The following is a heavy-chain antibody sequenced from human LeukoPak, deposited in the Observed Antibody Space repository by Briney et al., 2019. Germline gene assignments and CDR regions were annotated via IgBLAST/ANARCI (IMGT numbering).Heavy chain of an antibody. Sequence: SETLSLTCTVSGGSISSSSYYWGWIRQPPGKGLEWIGSIYYSGSTYYNPSLKSRVTISVDTSKNQFSLKLSSVTAADTAVYYCARISGDSSGYYTVDYWGQGTLVTVSS. CDR2: IYYSGST. V-gene: IGHV4-39*01. D-gene: IGHD3-22*01. CDR1: GGSISSSSYY. CDR3: ARISGDSSGYYTVDY. J-gene: IGHJ4*02.